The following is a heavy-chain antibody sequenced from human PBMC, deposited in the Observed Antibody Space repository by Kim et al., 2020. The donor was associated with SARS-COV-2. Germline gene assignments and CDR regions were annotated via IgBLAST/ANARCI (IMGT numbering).Heavy chain of an antibody. V-gene: IGHV3-7*03. CDR1: GFTFSSYW. CDR3: ARFGSCSGGSCYVDYYYYYGMDV. D-gene: IGHD2-15*01. Sequence: GGSLRLSCAASGFTFSSYWMSWVRQAPGKGLEWVANIKQDGSEKYYVDSVKGRFTISRDNAKNSLYLQMNSLRAEDTAVYYCARFGSCSGGSCYVDYYYYYGMDVWGQGTTVTVSS. CDR2: IKQDGSEK. J-gene: IGHJ6*02.